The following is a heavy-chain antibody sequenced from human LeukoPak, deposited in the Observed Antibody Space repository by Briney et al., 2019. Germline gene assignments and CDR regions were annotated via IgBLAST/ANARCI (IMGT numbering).Heavy chain of an antibody. Sequence: SETLSLTCIVSGYPISSAYYWGWIRQPPGKGLEWIGSIYHSGRTYYNPSLKSRVTISVDTSKNQFSLKLRSVTAADTAVYYCASYDILTGYHEYYFDYWGQGTLVTVSS. D-gene: IGHD3-9*01. J-gene: IGHJ4*02. CDR3: ASYDILTGYHEYYFDY. CDR2: IYHSGRT. CDR1: GYPISSAYY. V-gene: IGHV4-38-2*02.